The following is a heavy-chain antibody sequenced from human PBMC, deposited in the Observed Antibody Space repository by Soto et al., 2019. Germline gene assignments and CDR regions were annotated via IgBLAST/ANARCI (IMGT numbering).Heavy chain of an antibody. CDR3: ARDSAVAAAAPEGRDA. Sequence: QVQLVQSGAEVKKPGSSVKVFCKASGGTFSSYAISWVRQAPGQGLEWMGGIMPIFGTANYAQKFQGRITIYGDESRSKAYMELSSLTTDDTAVYYCARDSAVAAAAPEGRDAWGRGT. CDR1: GGTFSSYA. D-gene: IGHD6-13*01. CDR2: IMPIFGTA. J-gene: IGHJ6*02. V-gene: IGHV1-69*12.